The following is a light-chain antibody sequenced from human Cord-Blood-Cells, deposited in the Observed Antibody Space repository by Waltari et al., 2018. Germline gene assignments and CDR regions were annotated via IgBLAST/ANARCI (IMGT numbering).Light chain of an antibody. Sequence: QSALTQPASVSASPGQSITLSCTGTSSDAGGYHYISWYQQYPGKARKLTIYDVSNRPSGVSNRFSGSNSGNTASLTISGLQAEDEADYYCSSYTSSSTLVFGGGTKLTVL. CDR1: SSDAGGYHY. CDR2: DVS. CDR3: SSYTSSSTLV. J-gene: IGLJ2*01. V-gene: IGLV2-14*01.